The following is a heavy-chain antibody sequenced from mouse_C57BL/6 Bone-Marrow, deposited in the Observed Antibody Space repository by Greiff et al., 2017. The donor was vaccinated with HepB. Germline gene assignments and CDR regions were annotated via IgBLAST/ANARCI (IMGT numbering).Heavy chain of an antibody. D-gene: IGHD1-1*01. CDR3: TSLIYYYGSSRGYFDV. J-gene: IGHJ1*03. V-gene: IGHV1-5*01. CDR2: IYPGNSDT. CDR1: GYTFTSYW. Sequence: VQLKESGTVLARPGASVKMSCKTSGYTFTSYWMHWVKQRPGQGLEWIGAIYPGNSDTSYNQKFKGKAKLTAVTSASTAYMELSSLTNEDSAVYYCTSLIYYYGSSRGYFDVWGTGTTVTVSS.